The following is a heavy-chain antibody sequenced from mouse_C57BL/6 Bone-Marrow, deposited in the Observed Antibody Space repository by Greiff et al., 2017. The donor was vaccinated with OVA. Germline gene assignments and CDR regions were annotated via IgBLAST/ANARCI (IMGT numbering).Heavy chain of an antibody. CDR3: ARSCITTVVARGGDWYFDV. CDR2: IYPGSGST. V-gene: IGHV1-55*01. Sequence: QVQLQQPGAELVKPGASVKMSCKASGYTFTSYWITWVKQRPGQGLEWIGDIYPGSGSTNYNEKFKSKATLTVDTSSSTAYMQLSSLTSEDSAVYYCARSCITTVVARGGDWYFDVWGTGTTVTVSS. CDR1: GYTFTSYW. J-gene: IGHJ1*03. D-gene: IGHD1-1*01.